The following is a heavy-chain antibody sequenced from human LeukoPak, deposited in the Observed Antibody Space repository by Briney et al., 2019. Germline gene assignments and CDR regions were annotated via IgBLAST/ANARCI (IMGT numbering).Heavy chain of an antibody. D-gene: IGHD2-2*01. V-gene: IGHV4-61*02. CDR2: NYTSGST. CDR3: TSLTPGGHDAFDI. J-gene: IGHJ3*02. Sequence: SQTLSLTCTVSGGSISSGSYYWSWIRQPAGKGLEWIGRNYTSGSTNYNPSLKSRVTISVDTSKNQFSLKLSSVTAADTAVYYCTSLTPGGHDAFDIWGQGTMVTVSS. CDR1: GGSISSGSYY.